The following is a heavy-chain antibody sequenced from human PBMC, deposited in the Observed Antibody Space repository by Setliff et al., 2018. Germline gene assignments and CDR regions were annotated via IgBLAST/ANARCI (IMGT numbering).Heavy chain of an antibody. D-gene: IGHD2-21*01. V-gene: IGHV4-31*02. CDR3: ARVALVVVIRNAFDI. CDR1: Y. Sequence: YWIGWVRQMPGKGLEWIGYIYYSGSTYYNPSLKSRVTISVDTSKNQFSLKLSSVTAADTAVYYCARVALVVVIRNAFDIWGQGTMVT. CDR2: IYYSGST. J-gene: IGHJ3*02.